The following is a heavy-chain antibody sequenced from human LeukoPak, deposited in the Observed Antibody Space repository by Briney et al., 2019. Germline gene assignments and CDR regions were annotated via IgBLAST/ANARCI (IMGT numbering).Heavy chain of an antibody. V-gene: IGHV3-9*01. Sequence: GGSLRLSCAASGFTFDDYAMHWVRQAPGKGLEWVSGISWNSGSIGYADSVKGRFAISRDNAKNSLYLQMNSLRAEDTALYYCVKVDSITMVRGALGGPFDYWGQGTLVTVSS. CDR1: GFTFDDYA. J-gene: IGHJ4*02. D-gene: IGHD3-10*01. CDR3: VKVDSITMVRGALGGPFDY. CDR2: ISWNSGSI.